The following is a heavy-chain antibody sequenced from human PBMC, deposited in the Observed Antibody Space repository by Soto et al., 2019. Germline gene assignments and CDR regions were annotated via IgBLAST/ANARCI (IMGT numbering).Heavy chain of an antibody. Sequence: SETLSLTCTVSGGSMRNYFWTWIRQPPGKGLEWIGYIHYSGTTSFFPSYNPSLRSRVTISEDTSKNQVSLKLLSVTTADTAVYFCAAGEASSRNLAPYYLDFWGQGPWSPSPQ. CDR2: IHYSGTT. CDR3: AAGEASSRNLAPYYLDF. V-gene: IGHV4-59*01. D-gene: IGHD6-13*01. CDR1: GGSMRNYF. J-gene: IGHJ4*02.